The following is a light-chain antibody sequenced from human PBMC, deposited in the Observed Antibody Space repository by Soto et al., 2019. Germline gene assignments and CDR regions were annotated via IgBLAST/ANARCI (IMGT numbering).Light chain of an antibody. CDR2: EAS. CDR3: QQFGRSPPSWT. Sequence: EIVLTQSPGTLSLSPGERATLSCRASQSVSSSYLAWYQQKPGQPPRLVISEASTRATGIPDRFSGSGSGTDFTLTISSLEPEDFAVYYWQQFGRSPPSWTFGQGTKVEI. CDR1: QSVSSSY. J-gene: IGKJ1*01. V-gene: IGKV3-20*01.